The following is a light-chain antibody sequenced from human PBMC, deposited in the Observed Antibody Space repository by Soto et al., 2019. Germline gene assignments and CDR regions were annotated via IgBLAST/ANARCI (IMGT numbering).Light chain of an antibody. CDR3: QQYNDSFPYT. CDR1: QSISSW. J-gene: IGKJ5*01. Sequence: IQLTQSPSTLSASVGDRVTITCRASQSISSWLAWYQQKPGTAPKLLIYEASTLESGVPSRFTGIRSGTEFTLSVSSLQPDDFATYYCQQYNDSFPYTFGQGTRLEI. CDR2: EAS. V-gene: IGKV1-5*03.